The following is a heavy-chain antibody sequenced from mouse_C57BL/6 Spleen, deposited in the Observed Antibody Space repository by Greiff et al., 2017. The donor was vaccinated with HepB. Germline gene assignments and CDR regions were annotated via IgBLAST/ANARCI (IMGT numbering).Heavy chain of an antibody. Sequence: DVQLVESGGDLVKPGGSLKLSCAASGFTFSSYGMSWVRQTPDKRLEWVATISSGGSYTYYPDSVKGRFTISRDNAKNTLYLQMSSLKSEDTAMYYCARRGGSSYHWYFDVWGTGTTVTVSS. CDR3: ARRGGSSYHWYFDV. CDR1: GFTFSSYG. V-gene: IGHV5-6*01. J-gene: IGHJ1*03. CDR2: ISSGGSYT. D-gene: IGHD1-1*01.